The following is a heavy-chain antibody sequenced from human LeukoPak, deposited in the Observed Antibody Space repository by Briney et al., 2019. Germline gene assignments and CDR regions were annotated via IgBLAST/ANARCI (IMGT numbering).Heavy chain of an antibody. CDR3: ARADNWQSGGA. V-gene: IGHV3-74*01. CDR1: GFSFSNYW. D-gene: IGHD1-1*01. J-gene: IGHJ5*02. CDR2: INSDGSYT. Sequence: GGSLRLSCVASGFSFSNYWMYWGRQAPGKGLVWVSRINSDGSYTDYADFAKGRFTISRDNAKDTLYLQMNSLRADDTAVYYCARADNWQSGGAWGQGTLVTVSS.